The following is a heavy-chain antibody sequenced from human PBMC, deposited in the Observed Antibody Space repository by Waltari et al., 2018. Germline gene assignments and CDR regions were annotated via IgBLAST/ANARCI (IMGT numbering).Heavy chain of an antibody. V-gene: IGHV4-61*02. CDR3: AREPEAGYSSSWYYYYGMDV. Sequence: QVQLQESGPGLVKPSQTLSLTCTVSGGSISSGSYYWSWIRQPAGKGLEWIGRIYTSGSTNYNPSLKSRVTISVDTSKNHFSLKLSSVTAADTAVYYCAREPEAGYSSSWYYYYGMDVWGQGTTVTVSS. J-gene: IGHJ6*02. CDR1: GGSISSGSYY. D-gene: IGHD6-13*01. CDR2: IYTSGST.